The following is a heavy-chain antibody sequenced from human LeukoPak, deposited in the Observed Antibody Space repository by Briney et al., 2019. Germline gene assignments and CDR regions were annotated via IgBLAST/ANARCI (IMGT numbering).Heavy chain of an antibody. CDR1: GGSISSYY. Sequence: SETLSLTCTISGGSISSYYWSWIRQPPGKGLEWIGYIYYSGSTNYNPSLKSRVTISVDTSKNQFSLKLSSVTAADTAVYYCARHSLYSSSWSWGQGTLVTVPS. CDR3: ARHSLYSSSWS. V-gene: IGHV4-59*08. J-gene: IGHJ4*02. CDR2: IYYSGST. D-gene: IGHD6-13*01.